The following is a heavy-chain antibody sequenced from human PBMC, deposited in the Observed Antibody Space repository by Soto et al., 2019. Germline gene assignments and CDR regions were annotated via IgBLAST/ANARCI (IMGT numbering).Heavy chain of an antibody. Sequence: QLQLQESGSGLVKPSQTLSLTCAVSGGSISSDGYSWSWIRQPPGKGLEWIGYIYHSGTTYYNPSLRTRVTISVDRSKNQFSLNLPSVTAADTAVYYCAGYDSGSYYYGMDVWGQGTTVTVSS. CDR3: AGYDSGSYYYGMDV. D-gene: IGHD3-10*01. V-gene: IGHV4-30-2*01. J-gene: IGHJ6*02. CDR1: GGSISSDGYS. CDR2: IYHSGTT.